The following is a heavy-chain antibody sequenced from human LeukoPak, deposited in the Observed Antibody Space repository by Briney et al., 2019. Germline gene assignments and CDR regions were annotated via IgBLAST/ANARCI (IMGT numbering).Heavy chain of an antibody. CDR2: VYSGDRT. CDR1: GFTVNSNY. D-gene: IGHD1-26*01. V-gene: IGHV3-66*01. Sequence: GFLRLSCAASGFTVNSNYMSWVRQAPGKGLEWVSVVYSGDRTYYADSVKGRFTISRDDSTNTLYLLMNSLRAEDTAVYYCARGYLIDYWGQGTLVTVSS. CDR3: ARGYLIDY. J-gene: IGHJ4*02.